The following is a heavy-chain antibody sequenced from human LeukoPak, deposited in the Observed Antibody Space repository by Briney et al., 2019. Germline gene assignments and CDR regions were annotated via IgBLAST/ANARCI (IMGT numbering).Heavy chain of an antibody. Sequence: GGSLRLSCAASGFTFSSYGMYWVRQAPGKGLEWVSYISSSGSTIYYADSVKGRFTISRDNAKNSLYLQMNSLRAEDTAVYYCAKVGKFDPDYWGQGTLVTVSS. CDR1: GFTFSSYG. D-gene: IGHD3-9*01. J-gene: IGHJ4*02. CDR2: ISSSGSTI. V-gene: IGHV3-48*03. CDR3: AKVGKFDPDY.